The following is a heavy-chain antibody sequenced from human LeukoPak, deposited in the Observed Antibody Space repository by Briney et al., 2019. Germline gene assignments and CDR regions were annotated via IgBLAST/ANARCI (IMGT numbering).Heavy chain of an antibody. J-gene: IGHJ3*02. CDR3: ARGRYHDYGDYVVAFDI. D-gene: IGHD4-17*01. CDR2: ISGTGGST. V-gene: IGHV3-23*01. Sequence: GGSLRLSCAASGFTFSSCAMSWIRQAPGKGLQWVSAISGTGGSTYYADSVKGRFTISRDNAKNSLYLQMNSLRAEDTAVYYCARGRYHDYGDYVVAFDIWGQGTRVTVSS. CDR1: GFTFSSCA.